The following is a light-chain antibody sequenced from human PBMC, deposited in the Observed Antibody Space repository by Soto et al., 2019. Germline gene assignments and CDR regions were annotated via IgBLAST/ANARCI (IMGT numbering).Light chain of an antibody. CDR1: QGISSL. J-gene: IGKJ1*01. CDR2: KAS. V-gene: IGKV1-12*01. Sequence: IQMTQSPFSVSASVGDRVTIACRASQGISSLLVCYQQKPGRSATRLIYKASNLQTGVPSRFSGSGSGTEFTVTISSLESEDFAVYYWQQYNNWPRTFGQGTKVDIK. CDR3: QQYNNWPRT.